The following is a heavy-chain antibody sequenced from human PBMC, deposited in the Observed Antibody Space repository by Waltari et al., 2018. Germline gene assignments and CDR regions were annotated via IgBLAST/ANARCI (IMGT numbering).Heavy chain of an antibody. V-gene: IGHV3-74*01. J-gene: IGHJ4*02. CDR3: VRGSLNPGFDY. Sequence: EVQLVESGGGLVQPGGSLRLSCAVSGFTFSSYWMHWCRQTPGEGLGWLFRTNTDGSFTNYADSVEGRLTMSRDNAKDTVYLQMNSLRAEDTAIYYCVRGSLNPGFDYWGQGTLVTVSS. CDR1: GFTFSSYW. CDR2: TNTDGSFT.